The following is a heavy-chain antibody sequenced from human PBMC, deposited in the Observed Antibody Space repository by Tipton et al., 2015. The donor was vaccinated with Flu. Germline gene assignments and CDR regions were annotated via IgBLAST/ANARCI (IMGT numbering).Heavy chain of an antibody. D-gene: IGHD1-26*01. J-gene: IGHJ4*02. CDR2: IRSDETTE. CDR3: VKSGGFDS. Sequence: SLRLSCTAPGFNFSNFGMHWVRQAPGKGLEWVAHIRSDETTEYADSVKGRFTISRDNSKDMLYLQMNSLRAEDTAVFYCVKSGGFDSWNQGALVTVSS. CDR1: GFNFSNFG. V-gene: IGHV3-30*02.